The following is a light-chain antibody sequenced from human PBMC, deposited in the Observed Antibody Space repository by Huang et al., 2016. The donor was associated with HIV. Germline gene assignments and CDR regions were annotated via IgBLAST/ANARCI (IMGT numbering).Light chain of an antibody. CDR2: GAS. J-gene: IGKJ1*01. Sequence: DIVLTQSPGTLSLSPGERAPLSCRASQSVSSTYLAWYQQKPGQAPRLLFYGASSRATGIPDRFSGSGSGTDFTLTISRLEPEDLAVYYCQQYDSSPWTFGQGTKVEIK. CDR1: QSVSSTY. V-gene: IGKV3-20*01. CDR3: QQYDSSPWT.